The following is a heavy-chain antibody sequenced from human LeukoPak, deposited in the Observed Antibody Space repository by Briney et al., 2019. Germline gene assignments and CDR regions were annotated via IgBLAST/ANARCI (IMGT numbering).Heavy chain of an antibody. Sequence: PSETLSLTCTVSGVSISSYYWSWIRQPPGKGLGWIGYIYPSGSSNYNPSLKSRVTISVDTSKNQFSLKLSSVIAADTAVYYCARSPPAPKQFDYWGQGTLVTVSS. CDR2: IYPSGSS. J-gene: IGHJ4*02. CDR1: GVSISSYY. D-gene: IGHD2-2*01. V-gene: IGHV4-4*09. CDR3: ARSPPAPKQFDY.